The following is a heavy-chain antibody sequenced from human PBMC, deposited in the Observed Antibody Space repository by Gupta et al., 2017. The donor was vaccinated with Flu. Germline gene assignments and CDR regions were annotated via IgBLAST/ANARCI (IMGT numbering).Heavy chain of an antibody. D-gene: IGHD4/OR15-4a*01. CDR1: GGTFSSHA. Sequence: QVQLVQSGAEVEKPGSSVRVSCQASGGTFSSHAINWVRQAPGQGLEWMGGIIPIFGTARYVQRFEDRITFTADESTSTAFMELRSLRSEDTAVYYCARARKYGDYYGMDVWGQGTTVTVSS. CDR3: ARARKYGDYYGMDV. V-gene: IGHV1-69*01. J-gene: IGHJ6*02. CDR2: IIPIFGTA.